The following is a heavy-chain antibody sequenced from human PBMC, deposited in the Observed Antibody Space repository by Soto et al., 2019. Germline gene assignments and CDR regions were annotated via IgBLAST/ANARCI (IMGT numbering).Heavy chain of an antibody. V-gene: IGHV3-21*01. CDR1: GFTFNYYS. CDR2: ISSSGTYI. J-gene: IGHJ6*02. D-gene: IGHD3-10*01. Sequence: KPGGSLRLSCEASGFTFNYYSMDWVRQAPEKGLEWVSSISSSGTYIYYADSVKGRFAISRDNANNVMYLQIDTLRAEDTAVYYCVRAGHVFDVHYYGMDLWGQGTTVTVSS. CDR3: VRAGHVFDVHYYGMDL.